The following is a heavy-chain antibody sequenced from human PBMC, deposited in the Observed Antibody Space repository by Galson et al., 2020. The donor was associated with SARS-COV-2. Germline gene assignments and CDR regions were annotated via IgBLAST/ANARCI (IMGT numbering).Heavy chain of an antibody. D-gene: IGHD2-2*01. J-gene: IGHJ6*02. CDR2: INQSGST. Sequence: SETLSLTCAVYGGSFSGYYWSWIRQPPGKGLQWIGEINQSGSTNYKPSLKSRVTISVDTSKNQFSLEMRSVTAADTAVYYCARDSKYHQLYNYYYGMDVWGQGTTVTVSS. CDR3: ARDSKYHQLYNYYYGMDV. CDR1: GGSFSGYY. V-gene: IGHV4-34*01.